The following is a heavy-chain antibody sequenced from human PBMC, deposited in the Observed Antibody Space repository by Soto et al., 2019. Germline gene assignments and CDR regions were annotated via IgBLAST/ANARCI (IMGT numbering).Heavy chain of an antibody. V-gene: IGHV1-2*02. CDR3: ARDPYSSSWVDY. CDR2: INPNSGGT. J-gene: IGHJ4*02. D-gene: IGHD6-13*01. Sequence: ASVKVSCKASGYTFTGYYMHWVRQAPGQGLEWMGWINPNSGGTNYAQKFQGRVTMTRDTSISTAYMELSRLRSDDTAVYYCARDPYSSSWVDYWGQGTLVTVAS. CDR1: GYTFTGYY.